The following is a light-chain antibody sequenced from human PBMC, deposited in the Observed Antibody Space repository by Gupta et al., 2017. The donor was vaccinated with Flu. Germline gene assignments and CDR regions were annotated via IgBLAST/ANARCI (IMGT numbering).Light chain of an antibody. CDR1: SSNIGSNA. J-gene: IGLJ1*01. CDR3: AAWDDSLNGHYV. V-gene: IGLV1-44*01. CDR2: GNN. Sequence: QSVLAQPPSASGTPGQRVTISCSGSSSNIGSNAVNWYQQVPGTAPKLLMYGNNQRPSGGPDRFSGSKSGTSASLAISGLQSEEDADYYCAAWDDSLNGHYVFGTGTKVTVL.